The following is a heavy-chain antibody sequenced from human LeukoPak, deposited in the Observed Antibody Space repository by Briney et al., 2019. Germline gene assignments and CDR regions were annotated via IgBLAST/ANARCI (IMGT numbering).Heavy chain of an antibody. CDR3: AKGTTMIVVVTLLDY. Sequence: GGSLRLSCAASGFTVSSNYMSWVRQAPGKGLEWVSVIYSGGSTYYADSVKGRFTISRDNSKNTLYLQMNSLRAEDTAVYYCAKGTTMIVVVTLLDYWGQGTLVTVSS. CDR2: IYSGGST. D-gene: IGHD3-22*01. CDR1: GFTVSSNY. V-gene: IGHV3-53*01. J-gene: IGHJ4*02.